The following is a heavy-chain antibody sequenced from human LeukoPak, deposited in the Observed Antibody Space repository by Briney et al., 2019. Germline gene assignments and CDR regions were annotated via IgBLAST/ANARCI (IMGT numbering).Heavy chain of an antibody. Sequence: GGSLRLSCAASGFTFSSYAMHWVRQAPGKGLEWVAVISYDGSNKYYADSVKGRFTISRDSSKNTLYLQMNSLRAEDTAVYYCARDYYYDSSGYYYEYYFDYWGQGTLVTVSS. CDR1: GFTFSSYA. D-gene: IGHD3-22*01. CDR2: ISYDGSNK. CDR3: ARDYYYDSSGYYYEYYFDY. J-gene: IGHJ4*02. V-gene: IGHV3-30-3*01.